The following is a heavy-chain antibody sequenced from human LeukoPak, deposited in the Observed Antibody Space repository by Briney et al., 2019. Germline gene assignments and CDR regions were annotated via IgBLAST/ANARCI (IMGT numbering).Heavy chain of an antibody. V-gene: IGHV3-23*01. CDR2: ISGCGGST. CDR1: GFTFSTYV. Sequence: GGSLRLSCAASGFTFSTYVVSWVRQAPGHGLEWVAAISGCGGSTYYAHPVKGRFTVSRDNSKNTMYLKMNSLRAEATAVYYCAKGRLATVTTWDYFDYWGQGTLVTVSS. J-gene: IGHJ4*02. D-gene: IGHD4-17*01. CDR3: AKGRLATVTTWDYFDY.